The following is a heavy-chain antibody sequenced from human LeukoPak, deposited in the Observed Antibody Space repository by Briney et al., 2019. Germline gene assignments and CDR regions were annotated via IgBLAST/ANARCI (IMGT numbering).Heavy chain of an antibody. CDR3: ARVDYYDSSGIYMDV. Sequence: GASVKVSCKASGYTFTSYGISWVRQAPGQGLEWMGWISAYNGNTNYAQKLQGRVTMTTDTSTSTAYMELRSLRSDDTAVYYCARVDYYDSSGIYMDVWGKGTTVTISS. D-gene: IGHD3-22*01. CDR2: ISAYNGNT. V-gene: IGHV1-18*01. CDR1: GYTFTSYG. J-gene: IGHJ6*03.